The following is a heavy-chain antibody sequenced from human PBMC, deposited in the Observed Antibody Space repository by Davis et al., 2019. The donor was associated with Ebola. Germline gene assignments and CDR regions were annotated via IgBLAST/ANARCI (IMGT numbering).Heavy chain of an antibody. D-gene: IGHD2-2*01. CDR1: GGTFSSYA. CDR2: INPNSGGT. J-gene: IGHJ6*02. Sequence: ASVKVSCKASGGTFSSYAISWVRQAPGQGLERMGWINPNSGGTNYAQKFQGWVTMTRDTSISTAYMELSRLRSEDTAVYYCARGKIVVVPAAVVHHYGMDVWGQGTTVTVSS. V-gene: IGHV1-2*04. CDR3: ARGKIVVVPAAVVHHYGMDV.